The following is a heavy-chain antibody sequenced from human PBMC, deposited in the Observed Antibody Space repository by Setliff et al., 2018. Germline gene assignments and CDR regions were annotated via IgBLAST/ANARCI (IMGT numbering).Heavy chain of an antibody. V-gene: IGHV5-51*01. CDR3: ARSRSNFWSGYFNWFDP. J-gene: IGHJ5*02. D-gene: IGHD3-3*01. CDR1: GYNFANYW. Sequence: PGESLKISCRASGYNFANYWIGWVRRMPGKGLEWMGIIYPGDSDTRYSPAFQGQVTISADKSISTAYLQWSSLKASDTAMYYCARSRSNFWSGYFNWFDPWGQGTLVTVSS. CDR2: IYPGDSDT.